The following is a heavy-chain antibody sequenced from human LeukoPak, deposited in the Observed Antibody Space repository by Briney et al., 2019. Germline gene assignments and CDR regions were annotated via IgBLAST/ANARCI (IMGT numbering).Heavy chain of an antibody. D-gene: IGHD6-19*01. J-gene: IGHJ4*02. Sequence: SETLSLTCTVSGGSISSGGYYWSWIRQHPGKGLEWIGYIYYSGSTYYNPSLKSRVTISVDTSKNQFSLKLSSVTAADTAVYYCARRQWLRALDYWGQGTLVTVSS. CDR1: GGSISSGGYY. CDR3: ARRQWLRALDY. CDR2: IYYSGST. V-gene: IGHV4-31*03.